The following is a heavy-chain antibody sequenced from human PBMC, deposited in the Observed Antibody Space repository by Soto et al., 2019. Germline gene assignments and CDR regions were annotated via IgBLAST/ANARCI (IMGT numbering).Heavy chain of an antibody. CDR2: ISGSGGST. CDR3: AKELYSSSSFCHSASGDP. Sequence: GGSLRLSCAASGFTFSSYAMSWVRQAPGKGLEWVSAISGSGGSTYYADSVKSRFTISRDNSKNTLYLQMNSLRAEDTAVYYCAKELYSSSSFCHSASGDPWGQGTLVTVSS. CDR1: GFTFSSYA. D-gene: IGHD6-6*01. V-gene: IGHV3-23*01. J-gene: IGHJ5*02.